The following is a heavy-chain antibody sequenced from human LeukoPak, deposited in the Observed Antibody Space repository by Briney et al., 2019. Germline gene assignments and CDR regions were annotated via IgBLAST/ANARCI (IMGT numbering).Heavy chain of an antibody. CDR2: IYTSGST. CDR1: GGSISSYY. CDR3: ARETYYYDSSGHPTLDY. V-gene: IGHV4-4*07. D-gene: IGHD3-22*01. Sequence: PSETLSLTCTVSGGSISSYYWSWIRQPAGKGLEWIGRIYTSGSTNYNPSLKSQVTMSVDTSKNQFSLKLSSVTAADTAVYYCARETYYYDSSGHPTLDYWGQGTLVTVSS. J-gene: IGHJ4*02.